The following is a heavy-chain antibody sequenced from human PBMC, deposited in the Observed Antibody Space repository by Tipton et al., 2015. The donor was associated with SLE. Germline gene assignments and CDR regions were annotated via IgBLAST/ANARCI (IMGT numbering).Heavy chain of an antibody. V-gene: IGHV4-59*11. D-gene: IGHD3-10*01. Sequence: TLSLTCTVSGGSISSHYWSWIRQPPGKGLEWIGCIYYIGNTNYNPSLKSRVTISVDTSKNQFSLKLTSVTAADTAVYYCARQLADYYGPGGKTWFDPWGQGSLVTVSS. CDR2: IYYIGNT. CDR1: GGSISSHY. CDR3: ARQLADYYGPGGKTWFDP. J-gene: IGHJ5*02.